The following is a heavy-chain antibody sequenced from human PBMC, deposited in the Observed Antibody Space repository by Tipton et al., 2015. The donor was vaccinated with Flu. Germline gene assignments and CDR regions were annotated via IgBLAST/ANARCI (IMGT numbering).Heavy chain of an antibody. J-gene: IGHJ4*02. Sequence: GSLRLSCAASGFTLSNYAMTWVRQAPGKGLEWVSSISGSGGYRHYADSVKGRFSISRDNSKSTLYLQMDSLRGEDTAVYYCARQIGGGDCYWGQGTLVTVSS. V-gene: IGHV3-23*01. D-gene: IGHD2-21*01. CDR1: GFTLSNYA. CDR2: ISGSGGYR. CDR3: ARQIGGGDCY.